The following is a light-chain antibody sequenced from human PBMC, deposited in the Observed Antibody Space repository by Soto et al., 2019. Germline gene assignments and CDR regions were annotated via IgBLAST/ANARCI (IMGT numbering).Light chain of an antibody. CDR1: SSDVGGYDY. Sequence: QSALTQPASVSGSPGQSIAISCTGTSSDVGGYDYVSWYQQHPGRAPKLMIYDVSHRPSGVSNRFSGSKSGNTASLTISGLQPEDEADYYCSSYTSSNSGVFGGGTQLTVL. J-gene: IGLJ3*02. V-gene: IGLV2-14*01. CDR3: SSYTSSNSGV. CDR2: DVS.